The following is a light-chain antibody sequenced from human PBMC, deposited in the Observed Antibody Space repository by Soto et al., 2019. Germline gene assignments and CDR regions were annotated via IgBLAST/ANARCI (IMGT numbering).Light chain of an antibody. J-gene: IGKJ4*01. CDR3: QQSYRTPLT. CDR2: AAS. CDR1: QSISNN. Sequence: DIQMTQSPSSLSASVGDRVTITCRASQSISNNLNWYQQKPGKAPRLLIYAASSLQSGVPSRFSGSGSGTDFTLVINSLQPEDFTTYYCQQSYRTPLTFGGGTKVGIK. V-gene: IGKV1-39*01.